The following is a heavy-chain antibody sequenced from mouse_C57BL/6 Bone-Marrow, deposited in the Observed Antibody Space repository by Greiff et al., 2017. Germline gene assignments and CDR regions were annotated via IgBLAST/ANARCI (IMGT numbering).Heavy chain of an antibody. J-gene: IGHJ2*01. Sequence: QVQLQQSGPELVKPGASVKLSCKASGYTFTSYDINWVKQRPGQGLEWIGWIYPRDGSTKYNEKLKGKATLTVDTSSSTAYMELYRLTSVNSAVYFCAGRDSHLYYGSSPFDYGGQGTALTVSS. CDR3: AGRDSHLYYGSSPFDY. CDR1: GYTFTSYD. CDR2: IYPRDGST. V-gene: IGHV1-85*01. D-gene: IGHD1-1*01.